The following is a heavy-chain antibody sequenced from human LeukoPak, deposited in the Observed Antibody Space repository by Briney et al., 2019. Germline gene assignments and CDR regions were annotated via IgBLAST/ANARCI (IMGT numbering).Heavy chain of an antibody. J-gene: IGHJ4*02. V-gene: IGHV3-23*01. CDR3: ARDPRPKYTGGWYYFDY. CDR1: GFTFNTYA. D-gene: IGHD6-19*01. CDR2: ITDSSDGT. Sequence: RAGGSLRLSCAASGFTFNTYAMTWVRQAPGKGLEWVSSITDSSDGTYYPDSVKGRFTISRDNSKNTVFLQMSSLRAGDTAMYYCARDPRPKYTGGWYYFDYWGQGILVTVSS.